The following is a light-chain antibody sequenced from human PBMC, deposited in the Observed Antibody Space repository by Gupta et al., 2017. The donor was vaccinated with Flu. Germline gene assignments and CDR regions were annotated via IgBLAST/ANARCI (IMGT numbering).Light chain of an antibody. CDR3: GTWDSSLSAVV. CDR1: SSNIGNNY. CDR2: ENN. V-gene: IGLV1-51*02. Sequence: QSLLPQPPPVSAAPGQKVSISCSGSSSNIGNNYVSWYQQLPGTAPKLLIYENNKRPSGIPDRFSGSKSGTSATLGITGLQTGDEADYYCGTWDSSLSAVVFGGGTKLTVL. J-gene: IGLJ2*01.